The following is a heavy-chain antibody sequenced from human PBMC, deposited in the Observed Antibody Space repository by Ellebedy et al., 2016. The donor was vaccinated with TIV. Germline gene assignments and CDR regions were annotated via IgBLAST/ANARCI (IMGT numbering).Heavy chain of an antibody. D-gene: IGHD2-2*01. CDR2: INQDGSEK. CDR1: GFTFSSYW. J-gene: IGHJ4*02. V-gene: IGHV3-7*01. CDR3: ARDLRVVPAATSRGGSSWYSGGGNY. Sequence: GESLKISCAASGFTFSSYWMSWVRQAPGKGLEWVANINQDGSEKHYVDSVKGRFTISRDNTQNSLYLQMNSLRAEDTAVYYCARDLRVVPAATSRGGSSWYSGGGNYWGQGTLVTVSS.